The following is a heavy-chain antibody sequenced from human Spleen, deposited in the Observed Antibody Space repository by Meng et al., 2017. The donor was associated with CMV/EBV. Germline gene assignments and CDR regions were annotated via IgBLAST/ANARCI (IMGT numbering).Heavy chain of an antibody. CDR2: IKSKTGGGTT. CDR3: TTDLNGITMVRGVIIADYYFDY. CDR1: C. D-gene: IGHD3-10*01. V-gene: IGHV3-15*01. J-gene: IGHJ4*02. Sequence: CMSWVRQAPGKGLERVGRIKSKTGGGTTDYAAPVKGRFTISRDDSKNTLYLQMNSLKTEDTAVYYCTTDLNGITMVRGVIIADYYFDYWGQGTLVTVSS.